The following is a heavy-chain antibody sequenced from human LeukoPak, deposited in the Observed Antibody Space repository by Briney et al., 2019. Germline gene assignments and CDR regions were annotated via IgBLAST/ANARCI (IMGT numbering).Heavy chain of an antibody. CDR2: IIPIFGTA. V-gene: IGHV1-69*01. Sequence: SAKVSCKASGGTFSSYAISWVRQAPGQGLEWMGGIIPIFGTADYAQKFQGRVTITADESTSTAYMELSSLRSEDTAVYYCAREEGSGGSGISNYYYYMDVWGKGTTVTVSS. CDR3: AREEGSGGSGISNYYYYMDV. J-gene: IGHJ6*03. CDR1: GGTFSSYA. D-gene: IGHD3-10*01.